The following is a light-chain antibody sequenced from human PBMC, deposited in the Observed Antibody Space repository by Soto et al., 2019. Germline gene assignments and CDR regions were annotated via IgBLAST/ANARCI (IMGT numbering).Light chain of an antibody. CDR3: QVWDIGSGVA. V-gene: IGLV3-21*04. CDR1: NIGSKS. J-gene: IGLJ2*01. CDR2: YDS. Sequence: SYVLTQAPSVSEAPGKTATITCGGNNIGSKSVHWYQQKPGQAPVLVIYYDSDRPLGIPERFSGSNSGSTATLTISRVEAGDEADYYCQVWDIGSGVAFGGGTKLTVL.